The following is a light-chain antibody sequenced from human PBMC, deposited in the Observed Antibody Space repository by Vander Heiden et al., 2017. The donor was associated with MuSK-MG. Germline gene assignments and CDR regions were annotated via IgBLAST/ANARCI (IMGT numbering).Light chain of an antibody. CDR1: SSNIGAGYA. J-gene: IGLJ2*01. CDR3: QSYDSSLSGFVV. V-gene: IGLV1-40*01. CDR2: GNS. Sequence: QSVLTQPPPVSGAPGQRVTISCTGSSSNIGAGYAVHWDQQLPGTAPKLLIFGNSNRPSGVPDRFSGSKSGTSASLAITGLQAEDEADYYCQSYDSSLSGFVVFGGGTKLTVL.